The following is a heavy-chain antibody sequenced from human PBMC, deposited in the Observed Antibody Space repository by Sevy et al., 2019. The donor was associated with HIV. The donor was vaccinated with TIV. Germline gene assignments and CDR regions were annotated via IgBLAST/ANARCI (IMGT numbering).Heavy chain of an antibody. V-gene: IGHV1-46*01. Sequence: ASVKVSCKGSGYTFTNYYMHWVRQAPGQGLEWMGIINPSGGSTNYAQYFQGRVIMTRDTSTSTFYMELSSLRSEDTAMYFCARSYSGSLHYYDYWGQGTLVTVSS. D-gene: IGHD1-26*01. CDR2: INPSGGST. CDR3: ARSYSGSLHYYDY. CDR1: GYTFTNYY. J-gene: IGHJ4*02.